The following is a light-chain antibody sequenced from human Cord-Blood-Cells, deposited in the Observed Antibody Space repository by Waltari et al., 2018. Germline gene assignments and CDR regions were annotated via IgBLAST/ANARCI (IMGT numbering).Light chain of an antibody. CDR2: EDS. CDR1: ALPKNY. V-gene: IGLV3-10*01. Sequence: SYELTQPPSVSVSPGQTARITCSGDALPKNYAYWYQQKSGQAPVLVIYEDSKRAAGIPEGFSGSSSGTMATLTISGAQVEDEADYYCYSTDSSGNHWVFGGGTKLTVL. CDR3: YSTDSSGNHWV. J-gene: IGLJ3*02.